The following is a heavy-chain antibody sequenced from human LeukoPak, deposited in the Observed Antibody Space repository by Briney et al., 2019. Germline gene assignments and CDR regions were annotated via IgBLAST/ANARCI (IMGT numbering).Heavy chain of an antibody. Sequence: ASVKVSCKASGYTFASYDINWVRQATGQGLEWMGWMNPNSGNTGYAQKFQGRVTMTRNTSIRTAYMELSSLRSEDTAVYYCARNVRATGDFDYWGQGTLVTVSS. D-gene: IGHD1-26*01. J-gene: IGHJ4*02. CDR1: GYTFASYD. CDR2: MNPNSGNT. V-gene: IGHV1-8*01. CDR3: ARNVRATGDFDY.